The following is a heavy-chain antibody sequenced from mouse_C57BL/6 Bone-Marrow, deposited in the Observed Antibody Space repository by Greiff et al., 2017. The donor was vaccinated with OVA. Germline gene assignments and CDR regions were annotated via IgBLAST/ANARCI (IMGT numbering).Heavy chain of an antibody. CDR1: GFTFTDYY. J-gene: IGHJ4*01. CDR3: AGYTNWVRGGYYAMDY. Sequence: EVQLVESGGGLVQPGGSLSLSCAASGFTFTDYYMSWVRQPPGKALEWLGFIRNKANGYTTEYSASVKGRFTISRDNSRHILYMQMNALRAEDSATYYCAGYTNWVRGGYYAMDYWGQGTSVTVSS. V-gene: IGHV7-3*01. CDR2: IRNKANGYTT. D-gene: IGHD4-1*01.